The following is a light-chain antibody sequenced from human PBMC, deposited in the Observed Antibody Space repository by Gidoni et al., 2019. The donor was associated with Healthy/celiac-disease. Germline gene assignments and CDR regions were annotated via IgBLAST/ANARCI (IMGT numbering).Light chain of an antibody. CDR2: VAS. CDR3: QQYDSSPPWT. CDR1: QSVSSSY. Sequence: EIVLTQSPGPLSLSPGERATLPCRASQSVSSSYLAWYQQKPGQAPRLLSYVASSRATGIPDRFSGSGSGTDVTLTISRLEPEDFAVYDCQQYDSSPPWTFGQXTKVEIK. V-gene: IGKV3-20*01. J-gene: IGKJ1*01.